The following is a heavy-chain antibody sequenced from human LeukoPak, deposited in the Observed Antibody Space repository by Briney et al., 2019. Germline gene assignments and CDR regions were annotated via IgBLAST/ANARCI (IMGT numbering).Heavy chain of an antibody. V-gene: IGHV3-30*04. CDR2: ISYDGSNI. J-gene: IGHJ3*01. Sequence: GGSLRLSCAASGFTFSSYSMCWVRQAPGRGLGWVAVISYDGSNIYYEDSVKGRFIISRDNSKSTLYLQMNSLRGEDTAVYYCARPFTETNMLDAFHLWGQGTLVTVSS. D-gene: IGHD4-17*01. CDR3: ARPFTETNMLDAFHL. CDR1: GFTFSSYS.